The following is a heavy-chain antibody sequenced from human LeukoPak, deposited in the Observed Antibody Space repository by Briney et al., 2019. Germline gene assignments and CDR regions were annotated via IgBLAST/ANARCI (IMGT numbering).Heavy chain of an antibody. Sequence: GGSLRLSCAASGFTFSRYWMHWVRQAPGKGLVWVSRINTDGSSTNYADSVKGRFTISRDNAKNTLYLQMNSLRAEDTAVYYCARVAKGYNWNDVYFDYWGQGTLVTVSS. D-gene: IGHD1-20*01. CDR3: ARVAKGYNWNDVYFDY. CDR2: INTDGSST. CDR1: GFTFSRYW. J-gene: IGHJ4*02. V-gene: IGHV3-74*01.